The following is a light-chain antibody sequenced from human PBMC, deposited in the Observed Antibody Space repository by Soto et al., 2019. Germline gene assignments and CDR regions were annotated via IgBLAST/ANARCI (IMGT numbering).Light chain of an antibody. CDR2: DVN. J-gene: IGLJ2*01. CDR3: SSYTSSSTVV. CDR1: SSDVGGYNF. V-gene: IGLV2-14*01. Sequence: QSVLTQPASMSGSPGQSITISCTGTSSDVGGYNFVSWYQQHPGKAPKLMIYDVNTRPSGVSNRFSGSKSGNTASLTISGLQAEDEADYFCSSYTSSSTVVFGGRTKVTVL.